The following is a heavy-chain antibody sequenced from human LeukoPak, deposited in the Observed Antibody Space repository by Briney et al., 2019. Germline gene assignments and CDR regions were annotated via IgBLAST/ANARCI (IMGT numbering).Heavy chain of an antibody. J-gene: IGHJ4*02. CDR2: INAGNGNT. D-gene: IGHD3-10*01. Sequence: ASVKVSRKASGYTFTSYAMHWVRQAPGQRLEWMGWINAGNGNTKYSQKFQGRVTITRDTSASTAYMELSSLRSEDTAVYYCARGRFGPLITMVRGVFDYWGQGTLVTVSS. CDR1: GYTFTSYA. V-gene: IGHV1-3*01. CDR3: ARGRFGPLITMVRGVFDY.